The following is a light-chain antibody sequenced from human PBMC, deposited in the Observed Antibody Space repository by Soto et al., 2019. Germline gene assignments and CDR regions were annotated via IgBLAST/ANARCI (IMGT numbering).Light chain of an antibody. CDR3: QQYDDWPGVT. CDR1: RSISKN. CDR2: DAS. V-gene: IGKV3-15*01. Sequence: EIVMTQSPASLSVSPGERATLSCRASRSISKNLAWYQQKPGQSPRFLIYDASTRATGIPARFSGSGSGTDFTLTISSLQSGDSATYYCQQYDDWPGVTFGPGTKVEIK. J-gene: IGKJ3*01.